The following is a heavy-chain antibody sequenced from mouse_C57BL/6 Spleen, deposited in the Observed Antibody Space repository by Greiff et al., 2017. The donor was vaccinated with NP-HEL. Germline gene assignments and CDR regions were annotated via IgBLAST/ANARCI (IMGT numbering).Heavy chain of an antibody. J-gene: IGHJ4*01. CDR3: ASDYYGSSYVYYAMDY. D-gene: IGHD1-1*01. V-gene: IGHV1-22*01. Sequence: EVQLQQSGPELVKPGASVKMSCKASGYTFTDYNMHWVKQSHGKSLEWIGYINPNNGGTSYNQKFKGKATLTVNKSSSTAYMELRSLTSEDSAVYYCASDYYGSSYVYYAMDYWGQGTSVTVSS. CDR2: INPNNGGT. CDR1: GYTFTDYN.